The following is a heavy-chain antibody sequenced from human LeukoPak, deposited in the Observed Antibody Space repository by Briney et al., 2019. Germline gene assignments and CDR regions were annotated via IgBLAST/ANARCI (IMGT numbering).Heavy chain of an antibody. Sequence: PGGSLRLSCGASGFTFDDYGMSWVRQAPGKGLEWVSGITRNGGSTGYADSVKGRFTISRDNAKNSLYLQMNSLRAEDTALYYCARAKLMTGSEYYFDYWGQGTLVIVSS. CDR1: GFTFDDYG. CDR2: ITRNGGST. J-gene: IGHJ4*02. CDR3: ARAKLMTGSEYYFDY. D-gene: IGHD1-20*01. V-gene: IGHV3-20*04.